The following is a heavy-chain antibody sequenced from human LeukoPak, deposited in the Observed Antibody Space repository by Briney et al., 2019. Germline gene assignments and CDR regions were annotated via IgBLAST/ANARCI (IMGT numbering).Heavy chain of an antibody. Sequence: SQTLSLTCAVFGGSISSGGYSWSWIRQPPGKGLEWIGYIYHSGSTYYNPSLKSRVTISVDRSKNQFSLKLSSVTAAGTAVYYCARGNYYDSSGLDRFDPWGQGTLVTVSS. CDR3: ARGNYYDSSGLDRFDP. V-gene: IGHV4-30-2*01. J-gene: IGHJ5*02. D-gene: IGHD3-22*01. CDR2: IYHSGST. CDR1: GGSISSGGYS.